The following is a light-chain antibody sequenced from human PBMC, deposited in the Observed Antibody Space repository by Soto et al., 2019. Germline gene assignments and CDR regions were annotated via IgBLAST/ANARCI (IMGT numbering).Light chain of an antibody. CDR3: QQYDNSPIN. CDR1: QSISSSF. Sequence: EIVMTHSPGILSLSPWERASLSCGASQSISSSFLAWYQQKPGQAPRLLIYGASSRATGIPDRFSGTGSETDFTLTISRLEPEDFAVYYCQQYDNSPINFGQGTRLEIK. CDR2: GAS. V-gene: IGKV3-20*01. J-gene: IGKJ5*01.